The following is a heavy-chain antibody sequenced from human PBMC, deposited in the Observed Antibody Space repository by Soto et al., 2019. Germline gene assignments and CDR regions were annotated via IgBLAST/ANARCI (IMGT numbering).Heavy chain of an antibody. Sequence: ASVKVSCKASGYTFTSYAMHWVRQAPGQRLEWMGWINAGNGNTKYSQKFQGRVTITRDTSASTAYMELSSLRSEDTAVYYCARDRGRIQPGIAAAGTPGYWGQGTLVTVSS. CDR1: GYTFTSYA. CDR2: INAGNGNT. J-gene: IGHJ4*02. V-gene: IGHV1-3*01. CDR3: ARDRGRIQPGIAAAGTPGY. D-gene: IGHD6-13*01.